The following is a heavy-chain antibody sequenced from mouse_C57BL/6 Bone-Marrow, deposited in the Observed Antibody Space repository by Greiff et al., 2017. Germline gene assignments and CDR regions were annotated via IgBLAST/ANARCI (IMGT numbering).Heavy chain of an antibody. J-gene: IGHJ4*01. CDR3: ARCYDYGYAMDY. CDR2: ISYDGSN. D-gene: IGHD2-4*01. Sequence: EVQLVESGPGLVKPSQSLSLTCSVTGYSITSGYYWNWIRQFPGNKLEWMGYISYDGSNNYNPSLKNRISITRDTSKNQFFLKLNSVTTEDTATYYCARCYDYGYAMDYWGQGTSVTVSS. V-gene: IGHV3-6*01. CDR1: GYSITSGYY.